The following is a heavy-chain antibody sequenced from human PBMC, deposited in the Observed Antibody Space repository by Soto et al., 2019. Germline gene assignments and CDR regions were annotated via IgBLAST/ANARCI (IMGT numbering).Heavy chain of an antibody. CDR3: ARGGCTNGVCYRHWFDP. J-gene: IGHJ5*02. D-gene: IGHD2-8*01. CDR1: GGSFSGYY. CDR2: INHSGST. V-gene: IGHV4-34*01. Sequence: ETLSLTCAVYGGSFSGYYWSWIRQPPGKGLEWIGEINHSGSTNYNPSLKSRVTISVDTSKNQFSLKLSSVTAADTAVYYCARGGCTNGVCYRHWFDPWGQGTLVTVSS.